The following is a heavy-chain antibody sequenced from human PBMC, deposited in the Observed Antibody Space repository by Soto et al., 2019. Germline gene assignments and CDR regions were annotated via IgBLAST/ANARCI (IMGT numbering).Heavy chain of an antibody. Sequence: QVQLVESGGGVVQPGRSLRLSCAASGFTFSSYGMHWVRQAPGKGLEWVAVISYDGSNKYYADSVKGRFTISRDNSKNSLYLQTNILGAEDTAVYYCAKDHDSGEYRYYYYGMDVGGQGTTVTVAS. CDR1: GFTFSSYG. D-gene: IGHD6-19*01. J-gene: IGHJ6*02. CDR3: AKDHDSGEYRYYYYGMDV. V-gene: IGHV3-30*18. CDR2: ISYDGSNK.